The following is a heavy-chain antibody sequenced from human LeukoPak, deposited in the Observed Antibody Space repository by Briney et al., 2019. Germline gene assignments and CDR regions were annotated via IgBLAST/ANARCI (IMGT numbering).Heavy chain of an antibody. Sequence: GGSLRLSCAASGFTFSSYWMSWVPDAPGKGREGGANKKQDGSEKFYVDSAKGRFTISRDNAKNSLYLQMNGLRAEDTAVYYCARDLPNADILAGYPTLLFDYWGQGTLVTVSS. V-gene: IGHV3-7*01. CDR2: KKQDGSEK. CDR3: ARDLPNADILAGYPTLLFDY. CDR1: GFTFSSYW. D-gene: IGHD3-9*01. J-gene: IGHJ4*02.